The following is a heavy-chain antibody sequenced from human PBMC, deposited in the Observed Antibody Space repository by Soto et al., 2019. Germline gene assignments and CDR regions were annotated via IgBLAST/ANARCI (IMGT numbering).Heavy chain of an antibody. D-gene: IGHD6-13*01. J-gene: IGHJ5*02. V-gene: IGHV1-18*01. CDR3: ARDHRSWTEREPWFDP. CDR1: GYTFTSYG. Sequence: ASVKVSCKASGYTFTSYGISWVRQAPGQGLEWMGWISAYNGNTNYAQKLQGRVTMTTDTSTSTAYMELRSLRSDDTAVYYCARDHRSWTEREPWFDPWGQGTLVTVSS. CDR2: ISAYNGNT.